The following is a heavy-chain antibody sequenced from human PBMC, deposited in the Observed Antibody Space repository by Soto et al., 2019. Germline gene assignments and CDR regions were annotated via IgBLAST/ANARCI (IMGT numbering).Heavy chain of an antibody. Sequence: WVMVSCKACGGAFSCYAISWVRQARGQGIEWMGGIISIFGTANYAQKFQGRVTITADESTSTAYMELSSLRSEDTAVYYCARDRILAYCGGDCYSLPFDPWGQGTLVTVSS. CDR2: IISIFGTA. J-gene: IGHJ5*02. V-gene: IGHV1-69*01. CDR3: ARDRILAYCGGDCYSLPFDP. D-gene: IGHD2-21*02. CDR1: GGAFSCYA.